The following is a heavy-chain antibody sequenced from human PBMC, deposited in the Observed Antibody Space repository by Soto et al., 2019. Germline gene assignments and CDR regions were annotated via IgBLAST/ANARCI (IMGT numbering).Heavy chain of an antibody. CDR2: MNPNSGNT. Sequence: QVQLVQSGAEVKKPGASVKVSCKASGYTFTSYDINWVRQATGQGLEWMGWMNPNSGNTGYAQKFQGRVTMTRSTSITTAYMELSSRRSEDPAVHYCAREMPTRGMDVWGQGTTVTVSS. CDR1: GYTFTSYD. CDR3: AREMPTRGMDV. V-gene: IGHV1-8*01. J-gene: IGHJ6*02. D-gene: IGHD2-2*01.